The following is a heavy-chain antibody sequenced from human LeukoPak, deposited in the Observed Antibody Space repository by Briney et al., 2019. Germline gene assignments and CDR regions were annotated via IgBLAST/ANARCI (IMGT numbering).Heavy chain of an antibody. D-gene: IGHD6-19*01. CDR1: GPSISSYY. CDR3: ASMDSSGWPFDY. Sequence: PSETLSLTCTVSGPSISSYYCGWVRQPPGKGLGWVGYIYYSGSTNYNPSLKSRVTISVDTSKNLFSLKLSSVTAADTAVYYCASMDSSGWPFDYWGQGTLVTVSS. V-gene: IGHV4-59*01. CDR2: IYYSGST. J-gene: IGHJ4*02.